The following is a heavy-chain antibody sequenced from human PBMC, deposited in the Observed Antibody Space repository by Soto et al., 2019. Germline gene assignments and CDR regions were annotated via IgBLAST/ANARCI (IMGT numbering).Heavy chain of an antibody. CDR3: ARDPGYCSGGSCYAFDI. J-gene: IGHJ3*02. V-gene: IGHV3-33*01. CDR1: GFTFSSYG. D-gene: IGHD2-15*01. CDR2: IWYDGSNK. Sequence: QVQLVESGGGVVQPGRSLRLSCAASGFTFSSYGMHWVRQAPGKGLEWVAVIWYDGSNKYYADSVKGRFTISRDNSKNTLYLQMNSLRAEDTAVYYCARDPGYCSGGSCYAFDIWGQGTMVTVSS.